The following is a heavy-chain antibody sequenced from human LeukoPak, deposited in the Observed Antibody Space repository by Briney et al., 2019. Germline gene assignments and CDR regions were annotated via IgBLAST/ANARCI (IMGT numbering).Heavy chain of an antibody. CDR1: GFTFSSYA. CDR3: VKGLDGSDSCPEY. CDR2: ISGSGRSI. V-gene: IGHV3-23*01. Sequence: GGSLRLSCAASGFTFSSYAMNWVRQAPGKGLEWVSSISGSGRSIYYADPLKGRFTISRDSSKNTLYLQMNSLRAEDTAVYYCVKGLDGSDSCPEYWGQGTLVTVSS. J-gene: IGHJ4*02. D-gene: IGHD2-21*02.